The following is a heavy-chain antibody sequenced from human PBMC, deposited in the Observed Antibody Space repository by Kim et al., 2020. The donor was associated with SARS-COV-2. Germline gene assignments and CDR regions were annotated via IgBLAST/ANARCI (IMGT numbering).Heavy chain of an antibody. D-gene: IGHD3-3*01. J-gene: IGHJ6*02. CDR3: ARDRNYDFWSGYHHYGMDV. Sequence: RVTISVDTSKNQFSLKLSCVTAADTAVYYCARDRNYDFWSGYHHYGMDVWGQGTTVTVSS. V-gene: IGHV4-59*01.